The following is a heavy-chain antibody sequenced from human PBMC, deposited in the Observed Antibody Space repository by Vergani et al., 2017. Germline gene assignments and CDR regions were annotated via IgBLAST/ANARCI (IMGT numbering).Heavy chain of an antibody. D-gene: IGHD3-10*01. CDR3: AKAPRGDYYGSGSYPFDY. CDR2: IYSGGST. CDR1: GFTVSSNY. V-gene: IGHV3-66*01. Sequence: EVQLLESGGGLVQPGGSLRLSCAASGFTVSSNYMSWVRQAPGKGLEWVSVIYSGGSTYYADSVKGRFTISRDNSKNTLYLQMNSLRAEDTAVYYCAKAPRGDYYGSGSYPFDYWGQGTLVTVSS. J-gene: IGHJ4*02.